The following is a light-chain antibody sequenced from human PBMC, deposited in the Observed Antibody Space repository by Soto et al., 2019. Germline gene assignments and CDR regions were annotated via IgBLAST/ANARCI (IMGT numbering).Light chain of an antibody. Sequence: EIVLTQSPGTLSLSPGERATLSCLASQSVSSSFFAWYQKKPGQAPRLLIYAASNRATDIPDRFSGSGSGTDFTLTISRLEPEDFALYYCQQYGSSPWTFGQGTKVDI. J-gene: IGKJ1*01. CDR3: QQYGSSPWT. V-gene: IGKV3-20*01. CDR1: QSVSSSF. CDR2: AAS.